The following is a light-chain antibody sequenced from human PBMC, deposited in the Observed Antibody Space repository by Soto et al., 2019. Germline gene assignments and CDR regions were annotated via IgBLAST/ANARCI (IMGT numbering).Light chain of an antibody. V-gene: IGKV3-15*01. CDR1: QSVSST. CDR2: GAS. J-gene: IGKJ1*01. CDR3: QQYYNWPRT. Sequence: EIVMTQSPVTLCVSPGERATLSCRASQSVSSTLAWYQQKPGQAPRLLIYGASTRATDIPARFSGSGSGTEFTLTISSLQSEDFAVYYCQQYYNWPRTFGQGTKVDIK.